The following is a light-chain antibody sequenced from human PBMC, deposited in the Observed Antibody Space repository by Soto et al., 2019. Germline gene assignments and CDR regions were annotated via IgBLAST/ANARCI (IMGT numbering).Light chain of an antibody. Sequence: DIQMTQSPSTLSASVGDRVTITCRASQSISSWLAWYQQKPGKAPKLLIYDASSLESGVPSRFSGSGSGTDFTLTISRLEPEDFAVYYCQQYGSSPSWTFGQGTKVDI. CDR2: DAS. CDR3: QQYGSSPSWT. J-gene: IGKJ1*01. V-gene: IGKV1-5*01. CDR1: QSISSW.